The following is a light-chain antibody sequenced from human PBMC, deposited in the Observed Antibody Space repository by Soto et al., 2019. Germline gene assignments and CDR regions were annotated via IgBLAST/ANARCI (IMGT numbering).Light chain of an antibody. CDR1: QDISAN. J-gene: IGKJ5*01. V-gene: IGKV1-27*01. CDR2: SAS. CDR3: QKFNTVPLT. Sequence: DIQMTQSPSSLSASVGDRVTITCRASQDISANLDWYQQKPGKVPKLLIYSASTLQSGVPSRFSGSGSGTDFTLTISSLQAEDVATYYCQKFNTVPLTFGQGTRLEIK.